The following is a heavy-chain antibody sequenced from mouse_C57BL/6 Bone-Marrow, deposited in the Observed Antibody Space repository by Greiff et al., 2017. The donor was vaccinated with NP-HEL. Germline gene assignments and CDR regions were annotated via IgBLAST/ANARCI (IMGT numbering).Heavy chain of an antibody. CDR3: ARDSASYGSGEFDY. Sequence: VQLKQPGAELVKPGASVKMSCKASGYTFTSYWITWVKQRPGQGLEWIGDIYPGSGSTTYNEKFKSKATLTVDTSSSTAYMQLSSLTSEDSAVYYCARDSASYGSGEFDYWGQGTTLTVSS. CDR1: GYTFTSYW. J-gene: IGHJ2*01. D-gene: IGHD1-1*01. V-gene: IGHV1-55*01. CDR2: IYPGSGST.